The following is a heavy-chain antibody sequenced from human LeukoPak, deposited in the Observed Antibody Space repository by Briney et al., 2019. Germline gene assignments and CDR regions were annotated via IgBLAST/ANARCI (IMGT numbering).Heavy chain of an antibody. CDR3: ARAPRPWNDFDY. V-gene: IGHV4-61*02. Sequence: SQTLSLTCTVSGCSISSGSYYWSWIRQPAGKGLEWIGRIYTSGSTNYNPSLKSRVTISVDTSKNQFSLKLSSVTAADTAVYYCARAPRPWNDFDYWGQGTLVTVSS. J-gene: IGHJ4*02. D-gene: IGHD1-1*01. CDR2: IYTSGST. CDR1: GCSISSGSYY.